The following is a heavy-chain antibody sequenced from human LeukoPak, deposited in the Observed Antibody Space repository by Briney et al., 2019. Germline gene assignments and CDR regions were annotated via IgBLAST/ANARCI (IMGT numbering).Heavy chain of an antibody. CDR3: AKPGIAAAPTGDFDY. J-gene: IGHJ4*02. CDR2: ISGSGGST. V-gene: IGHV3-23*01. CDR1: GFTFSSYA. Sequence: GGSLRLSCAASGFTFSSYAMRWVSQAPGKGLEWVSAISGSGGSTYYADSVKGRFTISRDNSKNTLYLQMNSLRAEDTAVYYCAKPGIAAAPTGDFDYWGQGTLVTVSS. D-gene: IGHD6-13*01.